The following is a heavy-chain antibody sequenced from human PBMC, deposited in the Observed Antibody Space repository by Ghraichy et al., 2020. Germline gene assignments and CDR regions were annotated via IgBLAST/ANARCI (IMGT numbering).Heavy chain of an antibody. CDR2: ISGSGGST. D-gene: IGHD4-17*01. CDR3: AKIGTGAGTTLTRFGWFDP. V-gene: IGHV3-23*01. Sequence: LSLTCAASGFTFSSHAMSWVRQAPGEGLEWVSAISGSGGSTYYADSVKGRFTISRDNSKNTLYLQMNSLRAEDTAVYYCAKIGTGAGTTLTRFGWFDPWGQGTLVTVSS. CDR1: GFTFSSHA. J-gene: IGHJ5*02.